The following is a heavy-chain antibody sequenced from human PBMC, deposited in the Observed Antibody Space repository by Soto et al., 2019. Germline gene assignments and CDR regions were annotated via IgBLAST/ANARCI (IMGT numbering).Heavy chain of an antibody. CDR3: ARPGSYRGYAFDI. J-gene: IGHJ3*02. D-gene: IGHD3-16*02. V-gene: IGHV3-74*01. CDR2: INSDGSST. CDR1: GFTFSSYW. Sequence: EVQLVESGGGLVQPGGSLRLSCAASGFTFSSYWMHWVRQAPGKGLVWVSSINSDGSSTSYADSVKGRFTISRDNAKNTLYLQMNSLRAEDTAVYYCARPGSYRGYAFDIWGQGTMVNVSS.